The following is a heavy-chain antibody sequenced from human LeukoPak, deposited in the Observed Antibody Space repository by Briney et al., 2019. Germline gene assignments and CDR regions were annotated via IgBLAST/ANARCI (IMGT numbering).Heavy chain of an antibody. CDR2: IIPIFGTA. D-gene: IGHD5-12*01. CDR3: AREKGYSGLNWFDP. J-gene: IGHJ5*02. V-gene: IGHV1-69*13. CDR1: GGTFSSYA. Sequence: SVKVSCKASGGTFSSYAISWVLQAPGQGLEWMGGIIPIFGTANYAQKFQGRVTITADESTSTAYMELSSLRSEDTAVYYCAREKGYSGLNWFDPWGQGTLVTVSS.